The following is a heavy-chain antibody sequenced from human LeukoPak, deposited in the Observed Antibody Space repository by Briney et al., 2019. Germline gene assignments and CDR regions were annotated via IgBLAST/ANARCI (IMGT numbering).Heavy chain of an antibody. CDR3: AREPHDSYRSGSYYFDY. CDR1: GGTFTSYA. CDR2: IIPIFGTA. Sequence: SVKLSCKASGGTFTSYAISWVRHAPGQGLELMGRIIPIFGTANYAQKFKGRVTITTNDSTSTAYMQLSSLISADTAVYYCAREPHDSYRSGSYYFDYWGQGTLVTVSS. D-gene: IGHD6-19*01. V-gene: IGHV1-69*05. J-gene: IGHJ4*02.